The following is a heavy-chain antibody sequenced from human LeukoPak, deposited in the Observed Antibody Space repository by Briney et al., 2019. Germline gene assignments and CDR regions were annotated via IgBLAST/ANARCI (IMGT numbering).Heavy chain of an antibody. CDR3: ARLIGIAVAGDAFDI. J-gene: IGHJ3*02. D-gene: IGHD6-19*01. Sequence: GGSLRLSCAASGFTFSSYSMNWVRQAPGKGLEWVSSISSSSSYIYYADSVKGRFTISRDNAKNSLYLQMNSPRAEDTAVYYCARLIGIAVAGDAFDIWGQGTMVTVSS. CDR1: GFTFSSYS. V-gene: IGHV3-21*01. CDR2: ISSSSSYI.